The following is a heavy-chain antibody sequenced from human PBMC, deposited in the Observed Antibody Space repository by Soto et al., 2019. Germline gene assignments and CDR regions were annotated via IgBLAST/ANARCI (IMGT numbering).Heavy chain of an antibody. CDR1: GGSISSGGYS. Sequence: SETLSLTCTVSGGSISSGGYSWSWIRQPPGKGLEWIGYMYHSGSTYYNPSLKSRVTVSVDTSKNQFSLKLSSVTAADTAVYYCARGGSSGYFPHYYYYYGMDVWGQGTTVTVSS. V-gene: IGHV4-30-2*01. D-gene: IGHD3-22*01. CDR2: MYHSGST. CDR3: ARGGSSGYFPHYYYYYGMDV. J-gene: IGHJ6*02.